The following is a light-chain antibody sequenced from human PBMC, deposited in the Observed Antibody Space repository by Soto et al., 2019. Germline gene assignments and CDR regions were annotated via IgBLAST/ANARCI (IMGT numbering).Light chain of an antibody. CDR1: SSDIGAYNY. J-gene: IGLJ3*02. V-gene: IGLV2-14*01. Sequence: QSALTQPASVSGSPGQSITISCTGTSSDIGAYNYVSWYQQHPGRAPKLMIYEVTNRPSGVSYRFSGSKSGYTASLTISGLPAEDEADYYCSSYTSSATGVFGGGTKLTVL. CDR3: SSYTSSATGV. CDR2: EVT.